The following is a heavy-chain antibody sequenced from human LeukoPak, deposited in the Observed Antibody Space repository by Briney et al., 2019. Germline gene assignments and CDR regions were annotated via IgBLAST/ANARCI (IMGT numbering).Heavy chain of an antibody. CDR2: IYPGDSDT. CDR1: GYSFTSYW. D-gene: IGHD3-22*01. Sequence: GKSLQISCKGSGYSFTSYWIGWVRQLPGKGLEWMGIIYPGDSDTRYSPSFQGQVTISADKSISTAYLQWSSLKASDTAMYYRARRNPEDATNYYDSSGYYSPYFDYWGQGTLVTVSS. CDR3: ARRNPEDATNYYDSSGYYSPYFDY. V-gene: IGHV5-51*01. J-gene: IGHJ4*02.